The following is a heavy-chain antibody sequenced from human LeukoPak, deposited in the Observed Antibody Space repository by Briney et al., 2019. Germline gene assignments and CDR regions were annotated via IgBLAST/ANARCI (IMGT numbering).Heavy chain of an antibody. V-gene: IGHV4-30-4*07. CDR2: VYSGGST. D-gene: IGHD6-6*01. CDR1: GDPIRGGGYS. J-gene: IGHJ4*02. Sequence: SETLSLTCTVSGDPIRGGGYSWSWIRQAPGKGLEWIGYVYSGGSTYYNPSLKSRVSISVDTSKNHFSLKLNSVTAADTAVYYCARESVAALGGFDFWGQGTLVTVSS. CDR3: ARESVAALGGFDF.